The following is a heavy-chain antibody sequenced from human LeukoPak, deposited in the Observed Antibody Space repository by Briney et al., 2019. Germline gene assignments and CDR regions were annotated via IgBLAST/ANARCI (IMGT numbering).Heavy chain of an antibody. CDR3: AGGSRVSRNDGLLY. D-gene: IGHD1-1*01. CDR2: ISSSSR. J-gene: IGHJ4*02. V-gene: IGHV3-21*01. CDR1: AFTLRSYT. Sequence: PGGSLRLSCAASAFTLRSYTMNWVRRAPGKGLEWVSSISSSSRYADSVKGRFTISRDNAKNSLCLQMNRLRAEDTGVYYCAGGSRVSRNDGLLYWGQGGLVTVSS.